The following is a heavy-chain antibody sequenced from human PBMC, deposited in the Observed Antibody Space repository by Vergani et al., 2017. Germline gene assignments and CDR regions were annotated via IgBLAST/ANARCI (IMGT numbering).Heavy chain of an antibody. CDR2: IDWDDDK. D-gene: IGHD5-24*01. CDR1: GFSVNSHPMR. Sequence: QVTLKESGPALVKPTQTLTLTCTLSGFSVNSHPMRVIWIRQPPGKALEWLARIDWDDDKFYDRSLKTRLTISKDTSKNQVVLRMTNMDPVDTAMYYCAQILSKNGYNYAALDIWGKGTMVIVSS. J-gene: IGHJ3*02. V-gene: IGHV2-70*04. CDR3: AQILSKNGYNYAALDI.